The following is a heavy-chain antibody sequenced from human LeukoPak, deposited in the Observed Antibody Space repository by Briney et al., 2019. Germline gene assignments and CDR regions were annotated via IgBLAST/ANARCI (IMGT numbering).Heavy chain of an antibody. Sequence: PSETLSLTCAVYGGSFSGYYWSWIRQPPGKGLEWIGYIYHSGSTYYNPSLKSRVTISVDRSKNQFSLKLSSVTAADTAVYYCARVSGGDDFWSGSTTFGYWGQGTLVTVSS. D-gene: IGHD3-3*01. CDR1: GGSFSGYY. CDR3: ARVSGGDDFWSGSTTFGY. J-gene: IGHJ4*02. CDR2: IYHSGST. V-gene: IGHV4-30-2*01.